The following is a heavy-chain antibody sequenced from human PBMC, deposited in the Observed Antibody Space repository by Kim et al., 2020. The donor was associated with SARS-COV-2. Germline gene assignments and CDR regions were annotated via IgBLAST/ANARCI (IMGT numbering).Heavy chain of an antibody. D-gene: IGHD3-10*01. CDR3: ARTLVLSGYYGMDV. J-gene: IGHJ6*02. Sequence: YADSVKRRFTISRDNSKNTLYLQMNSLRAEDTAVYYCARTLVLSGYYGMDVWGQGTTVTVSS. V-gene: IGHV3-33*01.